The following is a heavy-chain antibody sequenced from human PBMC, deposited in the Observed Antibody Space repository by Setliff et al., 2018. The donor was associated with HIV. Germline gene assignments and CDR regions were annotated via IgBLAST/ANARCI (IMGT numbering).Heavy chain of an antibody. CDR1: GFTFINYY. D-gene: IGHD4-17*01. V-gene: IGHV3-23*01. Sequence: GGSLRLSCAASGFTFINYYMAWVRQRPGKGLEWVSAITSSGGTTYYADSVKGRFTISRDNSKNTLYLQMNSLRAEDTAVYYCAKALSTVTTIPLNWFDPWGQGTLVTVSS. CDR2: ITSSGGTT. J-gene: IGHJ5*02. CDR3: AKALSTVTTIPLNWFDP.